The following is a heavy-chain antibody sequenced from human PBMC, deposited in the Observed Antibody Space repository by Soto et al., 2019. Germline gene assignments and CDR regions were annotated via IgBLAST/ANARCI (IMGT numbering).Heavy chain of an antibody. CDR2: IYTSGST. D-gene: IGHD5-18*01. CDR3: AREYRDGYKLGAFDI. J-gene: IGHJ3*02. CDR1: GGSISSYY. Sequence: QVQLQESGPGLVKPSETLSLTCTVSGGSISSYYWSWIRQPAGKGLEWIGSIYTSGSTNYNPSLKSRGTMSVDTSKNQFSLKLSSVTDADTAGYYCAREYRDGYKLGAFDIWGQGTMVTVSA. V-gene: IGHV4-4*07.